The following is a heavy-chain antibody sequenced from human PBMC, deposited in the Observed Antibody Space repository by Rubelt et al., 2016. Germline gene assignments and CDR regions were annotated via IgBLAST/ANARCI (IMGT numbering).Heavy chain of an antibody. CDR2: IYYSGST. D-gene: IGHD2-15*01. V-gene: IGHV4-39*01. J-gene: IGHJ4*02. Sequence: QLQLQESGPGLVKPSETLSLTCTVSGGSITSSSYYWGWIRQPPGEGLEWIGSIYYSGSTYYNPSLKSRVTISVDPSKNQFPRRLTSVTAADTAVYYCARGMGRGRSSDYFDSWGQGTLVTVSS. CDR1: GGSITSSSYY. CDR3: ARGMGRGRSSDYFDS.